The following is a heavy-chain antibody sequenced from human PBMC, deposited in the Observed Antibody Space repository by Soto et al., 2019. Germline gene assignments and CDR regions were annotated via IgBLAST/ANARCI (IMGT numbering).Heavy chain of an antibody. V-gene: IGHV1-46*01. J-gene: IGHJ6*02. D-gene: IGHD2-15*01. CDR3: ASCRGYCSGGSCYYYYGMDV. CDR2: INPSGGST. CDR1: GYTFTSYY. Sequence: ASVKVSCKASGYTFTSYYMHWVRQAPGQGLEWMGIINPSGGSTSYAQKFQGRVTMTRDTSTSTVYMELSSLRSEDTAVYYCASCRGYCSGGSCYYYYGMDVWGQGTTVTVSS.